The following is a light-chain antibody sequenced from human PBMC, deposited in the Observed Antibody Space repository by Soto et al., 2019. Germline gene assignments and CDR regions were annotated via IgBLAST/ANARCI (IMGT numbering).Light chain of an antibody. V-gene: IGKV3-15*01. CDR1: QSVSSN. CDR2: GAS. J-gene: IGKJ4*02. Sequence: EIVMTQSPATLSVSPGERATLSCRASQSVSSNLAWYQQKPGQAPRLLIYGASTRATGIPARFSGSGSGTEFTLTSSSLQSDDFAVHYRQQYKDWPTRTFGGGTKVEIK. CDR3: QQYKDWPTRT.